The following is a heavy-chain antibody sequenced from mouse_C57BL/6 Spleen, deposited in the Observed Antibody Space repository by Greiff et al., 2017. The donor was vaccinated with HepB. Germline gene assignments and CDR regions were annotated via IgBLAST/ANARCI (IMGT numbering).Heavy chain of an antibody. CDR1: GFTFSDAW. V-gene: IGHV6-6*01. CDR3: TRRGSNYGFAY. Sequence: EVQLQESGGGLVQPGGSMKLSCAASGFTFSDAWMDWVRQSPEKGLEWVAEIRNKANNHATYYAESVKGRFTISRDDSKSSVYLQMNSLRAEDTGIYYCTRRGSNYGFAYWGQGTLVTVSA. J-gene: IGHJ3*01. CDR2: IRNKANNHAT. D-gene: IGHD2-5*01.